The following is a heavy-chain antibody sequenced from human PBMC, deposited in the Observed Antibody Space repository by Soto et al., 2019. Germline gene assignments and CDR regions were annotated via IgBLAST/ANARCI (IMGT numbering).Heavy chain of an antibody. J-gene: IGHJ5*02. CDR1: GGSISSSSYY. V-gene: IGHV4-39*01. CDR3: ARHQINYDFWSGYCWFDP. D-gene: IGHD3-3*01. CDR2: IYYSGST. Sequence: SETLSLTCTVSGGSISSSSYYWGWIRQPPGKGLEWIGSIYYSGSTYYNPSLKSRVTISVDTSKNQFSLELSSVTAADTAVYYCARHQINYDFWSGYCWFDPWGQGTLVTVSS.